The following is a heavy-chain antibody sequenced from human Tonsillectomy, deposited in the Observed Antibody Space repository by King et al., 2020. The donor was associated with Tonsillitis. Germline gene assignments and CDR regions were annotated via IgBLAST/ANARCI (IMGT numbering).Heavy chain of an antibody. CDR2: ISVSSTTI. Sequence: VQLVESGGGLVQPGGSLRLSCAASGFTFSSFDMNWVRQAPGKGLEWISFISVSSTTIYYADSVKARFPVSRDKSKNSLFLQMDNLRVEDTAVYYCARDRAGTLQFLEWPDHNNAFEYWGRGTRVTVSP. CDR3: ARDRAGTLQFLEWPDHNNAFEY. V-gene: IGHV3-48*01. D-gene: IGHD3-3*01. CDR1: GFTFSSFD. J-gene: IGHJ4*02.